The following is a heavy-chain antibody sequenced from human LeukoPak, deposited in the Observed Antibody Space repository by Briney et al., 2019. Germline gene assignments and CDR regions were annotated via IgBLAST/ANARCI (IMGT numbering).Heavy chain of an antibody. Sequence: ASVKVSCKASGGTFSSYTISWVRQAPGQGLEWMGRIIPILGIANYAQKFRGRVTITADKSTSTAYMELSSLRSEDTAVYYCARERPDIVARGWFDPWGQGTLVTVSA. CDR1: GGTFSSYT. J-gene: IGHJ5*02. CDR3: ARERPDIVARGWFDP. CDR2: IIPILGIA. V-gene: IGHV1-69*04. D-gene: IGHD5-12*01.